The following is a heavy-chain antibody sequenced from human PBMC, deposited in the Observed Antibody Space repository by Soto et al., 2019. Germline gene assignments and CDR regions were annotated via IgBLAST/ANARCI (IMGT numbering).Heavy chain of an antibody. CDR3: ARLDNTGSFQSFDF. Sequence: SETLSLTCAVYGGSFSGYYWSWIRQPPGKGLEWIGEINHSGSTNYNPSLKSRVTISVDTSKNQFSLKLSSVTAADTAVYYCARLDNTGSFQSFDFWGQGIPVTVSS. D-gene: IGHD2-8*02. V-gene: IGHV4-34*01. J-gene: IGHJ4*02. CDR2: INHSGST. CDR1: GGSFSGYY.